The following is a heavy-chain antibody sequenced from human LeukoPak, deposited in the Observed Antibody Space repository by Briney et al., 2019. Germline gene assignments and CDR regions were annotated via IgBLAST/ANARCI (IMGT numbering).Heavy chain of an antibody. V-gene: IGHV1-2*02. D-gene: IGHD1-26*01. J-gene: IGHJ4*02. CDR1: GYTFTGYY. CDR3: ARDHSGSYYGAGY. Sequence: ASVKVSCRASGYTFTGYYMHWVRQAPGQGLEWMGWINPNSGGTNYAQKFQGKVTMTRDTSISTAYMGLSRLRSDDTAVYYCARDHSGSYYGAGYWGQGTLVTVSS. CDR2: INPNSGGT.